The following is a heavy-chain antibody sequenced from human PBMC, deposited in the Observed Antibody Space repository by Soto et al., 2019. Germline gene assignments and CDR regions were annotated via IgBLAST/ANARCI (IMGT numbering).Heavy chain of an antibody. D-gene: IGHD5-12*01. Sequence: PGGSLRLSCAASGFTFNSYAMTWVRQAPGKGLEWVSIISSSGDGTYYVDSVKGRFTISRDNSRNTLNLQMNSLRAEDTAVYYCARVPVEMATIGYYYSYGVDVWGQGTTVTVSS. CDR3: ARVPVEMATIGYYYSYGVDV. J-gene: IGHJ6*02. CDR2: ISSSGDGT. CDR1: GFTFNSYA. V-gene: IGHV3-23*01.